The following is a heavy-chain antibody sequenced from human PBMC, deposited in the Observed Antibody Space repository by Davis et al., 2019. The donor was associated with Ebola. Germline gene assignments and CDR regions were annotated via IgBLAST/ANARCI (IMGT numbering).Heavy chain of an antibody. V-gene: IGHV4-34*01. CDR1: GDSIGTYY. CDR2: INHSGST. Sequence: SETLSLTCKVSGDSIGTYYWTWIRQPPGKGLERIGEINHSGSTNYNPSLKSRVTISVDTSKNQFSLKLSSVTAADTAVYYCARGPSIRAFDIWGQGTMVTVSS. D-gene: IGHD2-21*01. CDR3: ARGPSIRAFDI. J-gene: IGHJ3*02.